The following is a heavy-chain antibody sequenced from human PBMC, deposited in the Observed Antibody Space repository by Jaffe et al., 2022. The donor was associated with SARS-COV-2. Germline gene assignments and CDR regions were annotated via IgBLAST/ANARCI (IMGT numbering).Heavy chain of an antibody. CDR1: GGSISSTNYY. V-gene: IGHV4-39*01. Sequence: QLQLQESGPGLVKPSETLSLTCSVSGGSISSTNYYWGWIRRPPGKGLEWIGNIYYSGTTYYNPSLKSRITISVDTSKNQFSLRLASVTAADTAVYYCARLGAPRKFEYWGQGTLVTVSS. CDR2: IYYSGTT. J-gene: IGHJ4*02. CDR3: ARLGAPRKFEY.